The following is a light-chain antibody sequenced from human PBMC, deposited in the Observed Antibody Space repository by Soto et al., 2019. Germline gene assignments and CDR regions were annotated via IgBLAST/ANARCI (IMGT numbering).Light chain of an antibody. J-gene: IGKJ5*01. CDR2: DST. Sequence: VLTQSPATLSLSPGERATLSCRASQSIHTSLAWYQQKSGKPPRLVIYDSTLRANGVPDRFGGSRSGTEFTLTINSLEPEDFAVYYCQQRTDWPLGTFGQGTRLEIK. CDR1: QSIHTS. V-gene: IGKV3-11*01. CDR3: QQRTDWPLGT.